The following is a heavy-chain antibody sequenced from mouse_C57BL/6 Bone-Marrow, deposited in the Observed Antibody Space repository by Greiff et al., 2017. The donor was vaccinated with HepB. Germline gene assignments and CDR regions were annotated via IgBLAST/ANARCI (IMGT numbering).Heavy chain of an antibody. CDR1: GYTFTNYW. CDR3: ARYGYDLYYFDY. CDR2: IYPGGGYT. J-gene: IGHJ2*01. Sequence: VQLVESGAELVRPGPSVKMSCKASGYTFTNYWIGWAKQRPGHGLEWIGDIYPGGGYTNYNEKFKGKATLTADKSSSTAYMQFSSLTSEDSAIYYCARYGYDLYYFDYWGQGTTLTVSS. D-gene: IGHD2-2*01. V-gene: IGHV1-63*01.